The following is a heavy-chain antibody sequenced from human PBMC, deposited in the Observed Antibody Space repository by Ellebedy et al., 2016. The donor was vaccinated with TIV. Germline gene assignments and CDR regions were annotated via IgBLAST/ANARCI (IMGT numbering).Heavy chain of an antibody. Sequence: AASVKVSCKASGYDFSIYAIHWVRQAPGQSLEWMSWISVGNGITKYSQKFQDRLTVTWDTSAHTAYMDLSSLASEDTAVYYCARSDSMYIDYWGQGTLVTVSS. V-gene: IGHV1-3*01. CDR3: ARSDSMYIDY. CDR1: GYDFSIYA. J-gene: IGHJ4*02. CDR2: ISVGNGIT. D-gene: IGHD3-3*02.